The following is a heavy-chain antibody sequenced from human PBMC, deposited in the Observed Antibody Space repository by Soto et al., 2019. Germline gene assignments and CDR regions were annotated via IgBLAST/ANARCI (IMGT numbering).Heavy chain of an antibody. CDR1: GGSISSSSYY. J-gene: IGHJ5*02. CDR2: IYYSGST. V-gene: IGHV4-39*01. D-gene: IGHD1-1*01. CDR3: ARHTLESNWFDP. Sequence: SETLSLTCTVSGGSISSSSYYWGWIRQPPGKGLEWIGSIYYSGSTYYNPSLKSRVTISVDTSKNQFSLKLSSVTAADTAVYYCARHTLESNWFDPRGQGTLVTVSS.